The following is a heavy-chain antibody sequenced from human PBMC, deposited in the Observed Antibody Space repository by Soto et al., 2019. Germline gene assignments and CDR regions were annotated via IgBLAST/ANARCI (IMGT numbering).Heavy chain of an antibody. Sequence: QVQLVQSGAEVKKPGSSGKVSCKASGGTFSSYTISWVRQAPGQGLEWMGRIIPILGIANYAQKFQGRVTITADKSTSTAYMELSSLRSEDTAVYYCARDLAHGNYSWFDPWGQGTLVTVSS. D-gene: IGHD4-17*01. V-gene: IGHV1-69*08. CDR3: ARDLAHGNYSWFDP. CDR1: GGTFSSYT. CDR2: IIPILGIA. J-gene: IGHJ5*02.